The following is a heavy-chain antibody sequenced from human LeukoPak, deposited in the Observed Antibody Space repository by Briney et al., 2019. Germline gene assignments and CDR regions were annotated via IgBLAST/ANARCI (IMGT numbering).Heavy chain of an antibody. Sequence: SETLSLTCTVSGGSISSYYWSWIRQPAGKGLEWIGHIYTSGSTNYNPSLKSRVTMPVDTSKNQFSLKLNSVTAADTAVYYCARSVKYQLLFDYWGQGTLVTVSS. V-gene: IGHV4-4*07. J-gene: IGHJ4*02. CDR2: IYTSGST. CDR1: GGSISSYY. D-gene: IGHD2-2*01. CDR3: ARSVKYQLLFDY.